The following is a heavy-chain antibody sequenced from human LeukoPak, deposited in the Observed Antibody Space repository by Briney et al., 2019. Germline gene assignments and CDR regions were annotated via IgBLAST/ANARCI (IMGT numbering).Heavy chain of an antibody. D-gene: IGHD6-6*01. CDR1: GYSFTSYW. Sequence: GESLKISCKGSGYSFTSYWIGWVRQMPGKGLEWMGIIYPGDSDTRYSPSFQGQVTISADKSISTAYLQWSSLKASDTAMYYCARCSSSSGYRYYYYMDVWGKGTTVTVSS. CDR2: IYPGDSDT. CDR3: ARCSSSSGYRYYYYMDV. J-gene: IGHJ6*03. V-gene: IGHV5-51*01.